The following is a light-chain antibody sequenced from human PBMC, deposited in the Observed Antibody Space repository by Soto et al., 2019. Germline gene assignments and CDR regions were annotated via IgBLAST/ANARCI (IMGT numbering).Light chain of an antibody. J-gene: IGLJ1*01. V-gene: IGLV2-14*01. CDR2: EVS. Sequence: QSALTQPAPVCGSPGQSITISCTENSSDVGGYNYVSWYQQHPGKAPKLMIYEVSNRPSGVSNRFSGSKSGNTASLTISGLQAEDEADYYCSSYTSSSTLVYVFGTGTKVTVL. CDR1: SSDVGGYNY. CDR3: SSYTSSSTLVYV.